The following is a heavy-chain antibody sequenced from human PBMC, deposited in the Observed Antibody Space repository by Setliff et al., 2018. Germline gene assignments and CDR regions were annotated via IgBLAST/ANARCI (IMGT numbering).Heavy chain of an antibody. CDR3: ARASRGGLRLGKLSLVPIRGAFDI. V-gene: IGHV3-21*01. CDR2: ISSSSSYR. J-gene: IGHJ3*02. Sequence: PGGSLRLSCAASGFTFSSYSMNWVRQAPGKGLEWVSCISSSSSYRYYADSVKGRFTISRDNAKNSLYLQMNSLRAEDTAVYYCARASRGGLRLGKLSLVPIRGAFDIWGRGTMVTVSS. D-gene: IGHD3-16*02. CDR1: GFTFSSYS.